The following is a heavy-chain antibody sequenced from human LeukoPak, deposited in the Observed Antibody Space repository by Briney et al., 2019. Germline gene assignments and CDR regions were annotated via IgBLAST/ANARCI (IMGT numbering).Heavy chain of an antibody. V-gene: IGHV3-7*01. D-gene: IGHD6-13*01. CDR3: AREYSSSWYGSRLDY. CDR2: IKQDGSEK. CDR1: GFTFSSYW. Sequence: GGSLRLSCAASGFTFSSYWMNWVRQAPGKGLEWVANIKQDGSEKYYVDSVKGRFTISRDNAKNSLYLQMNSLRAEDTAVYYCAREYSSSWYGSRLDYWGQGTLVTVSS. J-gene: IGHJ4*02.